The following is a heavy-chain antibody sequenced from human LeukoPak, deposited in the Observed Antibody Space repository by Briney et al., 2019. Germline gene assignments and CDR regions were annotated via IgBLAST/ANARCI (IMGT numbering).Heavy chain of an antibody. D-gene: IGHD5-12*01. CDR1: GYSFTSYW. V-gene: IGHV5-51*01. CDR2: IYPGDSDT. J-gene: IGHJ6*03. Sequence: GESLKISCKGSGYSFTSYWIGWVRQMPGKGLEWMGIIYPGDSDTRYSPSFQGQVTISADKSISTAYLQWSSLKASDTAMYYCARQYSGYDSYYYYYYMDVWGKGTTVTVSS. CDR3: ARQYSGYDSYYYYYYMDV.